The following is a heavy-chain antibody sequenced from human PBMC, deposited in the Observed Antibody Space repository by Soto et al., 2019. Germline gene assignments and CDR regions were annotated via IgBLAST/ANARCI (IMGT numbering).Heavy chain of an antibody. CDR1: GYTFTGYY. J-gene: IGHJ5*02. D-gene: IGHD3-22*01. CDR3: AKTYDGNGQPSHWFGP. V-gene: IGHV1-2*02. Sequence: QVQLVQSGAEVKKPGASVKVSCKASGYTFTGYYIHWVRQAPGQGLEWVGWINPKTGATNFAQRFQGRVTMTRNTSITTAYMDLSSLTSDDTATYYCAKTYDGNGQPSHWFGPWGQGTPVTVSS. CDR2: INPKTGAT.